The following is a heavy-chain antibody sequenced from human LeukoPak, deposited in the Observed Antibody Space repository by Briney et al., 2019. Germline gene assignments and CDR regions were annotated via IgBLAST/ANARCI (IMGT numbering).Heavy chain of an antibody. D-gene: IGHD1-26*01. CDR3: AVSVGATSEWFDP. Sequence: GGSLRLSCAASGFTFSDYYMSWIRQAPGKGLDWVSYISSSGSTIYYADSVKGRFTISRDNAKNSLYLQMNSLRAEDTAVYYCAVSVGATSEWFDPWGQGTLVTFSS. V-gene: IGHV3-11*04. J-gene: IGHJ5*02. CDR2: ISSSGSTI. CDR1: GFTFSDYY.